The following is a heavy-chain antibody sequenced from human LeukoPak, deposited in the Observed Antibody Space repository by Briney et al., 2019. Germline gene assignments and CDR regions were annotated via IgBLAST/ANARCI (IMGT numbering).Heavy chain of an antibody. CDR2: ISSSGGST. CDR1: GFTFSSYA. J-gene: IGHJ4*02. CDR3: AKDKGQLAHYFDY. V-gene: IGHV3-23*01. Sequence: GGSLRLSCAASGFTFSSYAMSWVRQAPGKGLNWVSAISSSGGSTYYADSVEGRFTISRDNSKNTLYLQMNSLRAEDTAVYYCAKDKGQLAHYFDYWGQGTLVTVSS. D-gene: IGHD6-6*01.